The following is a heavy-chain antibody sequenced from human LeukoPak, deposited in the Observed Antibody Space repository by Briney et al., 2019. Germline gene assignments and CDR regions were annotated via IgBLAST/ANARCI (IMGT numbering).Heavy chain of an antibody. Sequence: SETLSLICTVSGGSISSYYWSWIRQPPGKGLEWIGYIYYSGSTNYNPSLKSRVTISVDTSKNQFSLKLSSVTAADTAVYYCARDREGQPEDYYMDVWGKGTTVTVSS. V-gene: IGHV4-59*01. J-gene: IGHJ6*03. CDR1: GGSISSYY. CDR3: ARDREGQPEDYYMDV. CDR2: IYYSGST. D-gene: IGHD1-26*01.